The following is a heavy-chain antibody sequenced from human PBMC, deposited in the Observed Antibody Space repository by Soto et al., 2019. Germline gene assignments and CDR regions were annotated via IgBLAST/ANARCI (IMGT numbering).Heavy chain of an antibody. CDR1: GYTFTSYG. V-gene: IGHV1-18*01. CDR3: ASAWNCTQTVCYNVLDP. Sequence: ASVKVSCKASGYTFTSYGIGWVRQAPGQGFEWMGWISAYNGNTNYAQKLQGRVTMTTDTSTSTAYMELRSLRSDDTAVYYCASAWNCTQTVCYNVLDPWGQGTPVTVSS. J-gene: IGHJ5*02. CDR2: ISAYNGNT. D-gene: IGHD2-8*01.